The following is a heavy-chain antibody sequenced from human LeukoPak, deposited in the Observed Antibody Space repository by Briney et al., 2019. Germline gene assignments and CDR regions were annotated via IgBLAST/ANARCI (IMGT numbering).Heavy chain of an antibody. Sequence: SETLSLTCTVSGGSISSGGYYWSWIRQHPGKGLEWIGYIYYSGSTYYNPSLKSRVTISEDTSKNQFSLKLSSVTAADTAVYYCARGDDSSGYYYFDYWGQGTLVTVSS. V-gene: IGHV4-31*03. CDR1: GGSISSGGYY. CDR2: IYYSGST. J-gene: IGHJ4*02. CDR3: ARGDDSSGYYYFDY. D-gene: IGHD3-22*01.